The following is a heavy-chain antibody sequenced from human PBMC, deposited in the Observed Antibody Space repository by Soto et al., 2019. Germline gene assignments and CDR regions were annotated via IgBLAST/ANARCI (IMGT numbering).Heavy chain of an antibody. J-gene: IGHJ5*02. D-gene: IGHD5-18*01. CDR2: SYYSGST. CDR3: ARDSGYSYGSGWFDP. Sequence: QVQLQESGPGLVKPSETLSLTCTVSGGSVSSGSYYWSWIRQPPGKVLEWIGYSYYSGSTNYNPSHKSRVTISVDTSKNQCSLKLRSVTAADTAVYYCARDSGYSYGSGWFDPWGQGTLVTVSS. CDR1: GGSVSSGSYY. V-gene: IGHV4-61*01.